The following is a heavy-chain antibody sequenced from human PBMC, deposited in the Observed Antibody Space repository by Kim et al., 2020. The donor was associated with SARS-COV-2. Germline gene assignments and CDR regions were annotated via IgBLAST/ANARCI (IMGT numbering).Heavy chain of an antibody. CDR1: GGSFSGYY. V-gene: IGHV4-34*01. CDR2: INHSGST. J-gene: IGHJ6*03. Sequence: SETLSLTCAVYGGSFSGYYWSWIRQPPGKGLEWIGEINHSGSTNYNPSLKSRVTISVDTSKNQFSLKLSSVTAADTAVYYCARSDIVVVPAALGYYYYMDVWGKGTTVTVSS. D-gene: IGHD2-2*01. CDR3: ARSDIVVVPAALGYYYYMDV.